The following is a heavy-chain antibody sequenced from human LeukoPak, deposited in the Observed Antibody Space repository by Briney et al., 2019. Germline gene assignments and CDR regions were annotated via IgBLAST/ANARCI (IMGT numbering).Heavy chain of an antibody. J-gene: IGHJ3*02. Sequence: PSETLSLTCAAYGGSFSGYYWSWIRQPPGKGLEWIGEINHSGSTNYNPSLKSRVTISVDTSKNQFSLKLSSVTAADTAVYYCARKEDVYYDFWSGYSGAFDIWGQGTMVTVSS. CDR1: GGSFSGYY. D-gene: IGHD3-3*01. CDR3: ARKEDVYYDFWSGYSGAFDI. V-gene: IGHV4-34*01. CDR2: INHSGST.